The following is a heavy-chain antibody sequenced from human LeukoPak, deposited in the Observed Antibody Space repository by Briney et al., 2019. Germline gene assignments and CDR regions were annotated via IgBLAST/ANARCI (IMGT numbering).Heavy chain of an antibody. CDR1: GYTFTSYG. CDR2: ISAYNGNT. Sequence: GASVKVSCKASGYTFTSYGISWVRQAPGQGLEWMGWISAYNGNTNYAQKLQGRVTMTTDTSTSTAYMELRSLRSDDTAVYYCARDRGTQIVATTGDWGQGTLSPSPQ. V-gene: IGHV1-18*01. D-gene: IGHD5-12*01. J-gene: IGHJ4*02. CDR3: ARDRGTQIVATTGD.